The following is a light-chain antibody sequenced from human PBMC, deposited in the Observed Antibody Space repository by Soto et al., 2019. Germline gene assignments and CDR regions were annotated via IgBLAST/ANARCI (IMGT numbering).Light chain of an antibody. CDR2: GAS. CDR3: QQYDTWPPLT. CDR1: QSVSSN. Sequence: DIVMTQSPATLSVSPGERATLSCRASQSVSSNLAWYQQKPGQAPRLLIYGASTRATGIPARFSGSGSGTDFPLSISSLQPEDFVVYYCQQYDTWPPLTFGGGTKVELK. J-gene: IGKJ4*02. V-gene: IGKV3-15*01.